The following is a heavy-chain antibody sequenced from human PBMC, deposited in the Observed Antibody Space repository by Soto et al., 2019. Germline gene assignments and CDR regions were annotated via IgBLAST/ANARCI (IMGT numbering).Heavy chain of an antibody. D-gene: IGHD6-19*01. Sequence: EVQLVESGGGLVQPGRSLRLSCAASGFTFDDYAMHWVRQAPGKGLEWVSGISWNSGSIGYADSVKGRFTISRDNAKNSLYLHMNSLRAEDTALYNCAKDRGLVLSFYFDYWGQGTLVTVSS. V-gene: IGHV3-9*01. CDR2: ISWNSGSI. J-gene: IGHJ4*02. CDR1: GFTFDDYA. CDR3: AKDRGLVLSFYFDY.